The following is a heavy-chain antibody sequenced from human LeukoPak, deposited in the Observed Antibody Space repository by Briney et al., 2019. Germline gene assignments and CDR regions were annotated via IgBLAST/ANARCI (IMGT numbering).Heavy chain of an antibody. J-gene: IGHJ4*02. CDR2: INPNSGGT. V-gene: IGHV1-2*02. D-gene: IGHD3-3*01. Sequence: ASVKVSCKSSGYTFTGYYMHWVRQAPGQGLEWMGWINPNSGGTNYAQKFQGRVTMTRDTSISTAYMELSRLRSDDTAVYYCARDQITPFWSGYHNLDYWGQGTLVTVSS. CDR1: GYTFTGYY. CDR3: ARDQITPFWSGYHNLDY.